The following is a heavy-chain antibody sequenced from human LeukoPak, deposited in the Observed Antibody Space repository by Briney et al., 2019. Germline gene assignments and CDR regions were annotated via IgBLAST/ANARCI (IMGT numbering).Heavy chain of an antibody. J-gene: IGHJ4*02. V-gene: IGHV5-51*01. Sequence: GESLKISCKGSGYSFTSYWIAWVRQMPGKGLEWMGIIYPDDADTRYSQYFQGQVTITADKSISTAYLQWSSLKASDNAMYYCARQRRSSGWPNDYWGQGTLVTVSS. D-gene: IGHD6-19*01. CDR1: GYSFTSYW. CDR3: ARQRRSSGWPNDY. CDR2: IYPDDADT.